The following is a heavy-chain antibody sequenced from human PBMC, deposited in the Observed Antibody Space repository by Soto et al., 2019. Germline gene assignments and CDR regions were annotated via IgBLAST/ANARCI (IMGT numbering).Heavy chain of an antibody. Sequence: SETLSLTCTVSGDSIRSGNHYWSWIRQPPGKGLEWIGYIYYSGSTYYSPSLKSRVTISVDTSKNQFSLKLNSVTAADTAVYYCARVDILTVYGCIDVWGQGTTVTVSS. J-gene: IGHJ6*02. CDR2: IYYSGST. V-gene: IGHV4-30-4*01. CDR1: GDSIRSGNHY. D-gene: IGHD3-9*01. CDR3: ARVDILTVYGCIDV.